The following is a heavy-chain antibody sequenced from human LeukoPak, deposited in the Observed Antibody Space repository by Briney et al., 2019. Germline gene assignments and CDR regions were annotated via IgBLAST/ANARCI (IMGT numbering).Heavy chain of an antibody. J-gene: IGHJ4*02. CDR2: SDTDEKTT. CDR3: GESKDGYNF. D-gene: IGHD5-24*01. CDR1: GFNFKTKI. V-gene: IGHV3-74*01. Sequence: GRTLRLSCAASGFNFKTKIMQWDRQVKGKGLFCVSRSDTDEKTTTYADSWWGRFTISRDNAKNSVYRQMNSLGAEDTGVYYCGESKDGYNFWGQGTLVSVSS.